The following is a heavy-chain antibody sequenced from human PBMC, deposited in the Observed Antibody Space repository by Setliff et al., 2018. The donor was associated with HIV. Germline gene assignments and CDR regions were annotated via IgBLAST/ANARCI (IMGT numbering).Heavy chain of an antibody. V-gene: IGHV4-4*09. CDR1: GGSISSYY. CDR2: TYTSGSV. J-gene: IGHJ4*02. D-gene: IGHD6-19*01. CDR3: ARSPRIGVAGEFEY. Sequence: SETLSLTCTVPGGSISSYYWSWIRQPPGKGLEWIGYTYTSGSVNYNPSLNSRVTISVDTSKNQFSLKVNSVTAADTAVYYCARSPRIGVAGEFEYWGQGTLVTVSS.